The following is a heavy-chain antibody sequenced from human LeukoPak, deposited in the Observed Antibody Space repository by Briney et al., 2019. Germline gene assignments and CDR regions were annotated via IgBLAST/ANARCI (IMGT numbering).Heavy chain of an antibody. CDR2: ISGSGGST. Sequence: GGSLRLSCVASGFSFTTHAMGWVRQAPGKGLEWVSHISGSGGSTKYSGSVKGRFTISRDNSKNTLYLQINSLGADDTAVYYCAKDQDPHSYGSGSYAPFDYWGQGTLVTVSS. V-gene: IGHV3-23*01. D-gene: IGHD3-10*01. CDR1: GFSFTTHA. J-gene: IGHJ4*02. CDR3: AKDQDPHSYGSGSYAPFDY.